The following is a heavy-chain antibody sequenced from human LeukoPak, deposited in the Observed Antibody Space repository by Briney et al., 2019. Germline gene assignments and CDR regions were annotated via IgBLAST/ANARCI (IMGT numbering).Heavy chain of an antibody. Sequence: ASVKVSCKASGGTFSSYAISWVRQAPGQGLEWMGGIIPIFGTANYAQKFQGRVTITTDESTSTAYVELSSLRSEDTAVYYCAAYYDSSGYYRKNDYWGQGTLVTVSS. CDR1: GGTFSSYA. CDR3: AAYYDSSGYYRKNDY. D-gene: IGHD3-22*01. J-gene: IGHJ4*02. CDR2: IIPIFGTA. V-gene: IGHV1-69*05.